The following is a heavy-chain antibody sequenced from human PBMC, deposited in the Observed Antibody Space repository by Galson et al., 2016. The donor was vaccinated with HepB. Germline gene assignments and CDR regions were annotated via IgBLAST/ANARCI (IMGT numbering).Heavy chain of an antibody. CDR3: ARAENIPLCSGGTCYSDWFDT. V-gene: IGHV1-69*13. CDR2: IIPIFGTT. Sequence: SVKVSCKASGGPFNSYSISWVRQAPGQGLEWMGGIIPIFGTTNYAQNFQGRVTITADESTSTAYMELSSLSSEDTAVYFCARAENIPLCSGGTCYSDWFDTWGQGSLVTVSS. CDR1: GGPFNSYS. D-gene: IGHD2-15*01. J-gene: IGHJ5*02.